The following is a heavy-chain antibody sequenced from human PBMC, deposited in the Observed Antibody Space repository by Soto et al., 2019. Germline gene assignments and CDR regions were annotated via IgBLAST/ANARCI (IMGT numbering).Heavy chain of an antibody. Sequence: EVQLLESGGGLVQPGGSLRLSCAASGFTFSSYAMRWVRQAPGKGLEWVSAISGSGGSTYYAYSVKGRFTISRDNSKNTLYLQMNSLRAEDTAVYYCARRGSGSYYDYWGQGTLVTVSS. CDR3: ARRGSGSYYDY. V-gene: IGHV3-23*01. D-gene: IGHD1-26*01. CDR2: ISGSGGST. CDR1: GFTFSSYA. J-gene: IGHJ4*02.